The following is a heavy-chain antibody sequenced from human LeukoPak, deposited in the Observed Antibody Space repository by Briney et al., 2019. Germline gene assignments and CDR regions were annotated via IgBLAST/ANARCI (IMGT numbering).Heavy chain of an antibody. J-gene: IGHJ6*03. Sequence: PSETLSLTCTVSGYSISSGYYWGWIRPPPGRGLEWIGNIYYTGSTYYNPSLKSRVTISVDTSKNQFSLKVSSVTAADTAVYYCARHIGGRYYYYYMDVWGKGTTVTISS. CDR3: ARHIGGRYYYYYMDV. CDR1: GYSISSGYY. V-gene: IGHV4-38-2*02. D-gene: IGHD2-21*01. CDR2: IYYTGST.